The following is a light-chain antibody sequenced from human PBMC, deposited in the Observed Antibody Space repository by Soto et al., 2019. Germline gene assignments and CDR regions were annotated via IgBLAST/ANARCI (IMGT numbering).Light chain of an antibody. V-gene: IGKV3-20*01. Sequence: EIVLTQSPGTLSLSPGERATLSCRASRSVSSSYLAWYQQKPGQAPRLLIYGASSRATGIPDRFSGSGSGTDFTLTISRLEPEDFAVYYCQQYGSSPPWTCGQGTKVEIK. CDR2: GAS. CDR3: QQYGSSPPWT. CDR1: RSVSSSY. J-gene: IGKJ1*01.